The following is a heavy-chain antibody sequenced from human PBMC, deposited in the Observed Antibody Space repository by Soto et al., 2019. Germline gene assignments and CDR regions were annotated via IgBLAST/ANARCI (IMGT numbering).Heavy chain of an antibody. J-gene: IGHJ4*02. D-gene: IGHD2-15*01. CDR1: GGTFSSYT. V-gene: IGHV1-69*02. CDR2: IIPILGIA. CDR3: ASSGGISLLPSLYY. Sequence: QVQLVQSGAEVKKPGSSVKVSCKASGGTFSSYTISWVRQAPGQGLEWMGRIIPILGIANYAQKFQGRVTITADKSTSTAKMEMSSLRSEDTAVYYCASSGGISLLPSLYYWGQGTLVTVSS.